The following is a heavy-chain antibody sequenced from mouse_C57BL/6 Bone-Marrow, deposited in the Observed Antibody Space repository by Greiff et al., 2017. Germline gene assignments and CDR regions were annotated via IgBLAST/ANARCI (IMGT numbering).Heavy chain of an antibody. J-gene: IGHJ2*01. D-gene: IGHD2-3*01. CDR3: ARSPYDGYYAYYFDY. CDR1: GYTFTSYW. V-gene: IGHV1-72*01. CDR2: IDPNSGGT. Sequence: QVQLQQPGAELVKPGASVKLSCKASGYTFTSYWMHWVKQRPGRGLEWIGRIDPNSGGTKYNEKFKSKATLTVDKPSSTAYMPLSSLTSEDSAVYYCARSPYDGYYAYYFDYWGQGTTLTVSS.